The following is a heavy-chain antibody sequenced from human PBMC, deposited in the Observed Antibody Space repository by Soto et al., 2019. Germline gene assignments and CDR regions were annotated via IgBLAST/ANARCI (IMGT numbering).Heavy chain of an antibody. V-gene: IGHV4-59*03. Sequence: QVQLQESGPGLVKPSETLSLTCNVSGGSMSSYYWTWIRQPPGKGLEWTGHIYNSGSANYNPSLQSRVTISLDTSKNQCSLNLSSVTAADTAVYYCAGMSFTGFGELFGSFYFYGMDVWGQGTTVTVSS. J-gene: IGHJ6*02. CDR3: AGMSFTGFGELFGSFYFYGMDV. D-gene: IGHD3-3*01. CDR1: GGSMSSYY. CDR2: IYNSGSA.